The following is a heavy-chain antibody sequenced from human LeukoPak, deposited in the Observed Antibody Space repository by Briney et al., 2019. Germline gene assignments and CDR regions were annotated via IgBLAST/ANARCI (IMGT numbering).Heavy chain of an antibody. D-gene: IGHD3-9*01. V-gene: IGHV1-2*02. Sequence: ASVKVSCRASGYTFTDDYVHWVRQAPGQGLEWMGWINPNSGVTNYAQKFQGRVTMTRDMSISTAYMELSRLRSDDTAVYYCARSPDILTGENFDYWGQGTLVTVSS. CDR2: INPNSGVT. J-gene: IGHJ4*02. CDR1: GYTFTDDY. CDR3: ARSPDILTGENFDY.